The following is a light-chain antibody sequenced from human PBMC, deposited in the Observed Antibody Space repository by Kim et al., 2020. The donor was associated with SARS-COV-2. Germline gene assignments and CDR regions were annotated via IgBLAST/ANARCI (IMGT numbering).Light chain of an antibody. CDR2: DAS. J-gene: IGKJ2*02. CDR3: HQYGSYPWT. V-gene: IGKV1-5*01. CDR1: QSVSHY. Sequence: DIQMTQSPSTLSASVGDRVTITCRASQSVSHYLAWYQHKPGKAPKLLVYDASSLEGGVPSRFSGSGSGTELTLTITSLQPDDFATYYCHQYGSYPWTFGQGTKLE.